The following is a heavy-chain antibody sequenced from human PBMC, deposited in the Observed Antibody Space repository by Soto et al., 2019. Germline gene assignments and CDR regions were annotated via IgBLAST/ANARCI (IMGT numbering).Heavy chain of an antibody. CDR1: GFSLSTSGVG. CDR3: ALILYYYDSSGYYFDY. CDR2: IYWNDDK. V-gene: IGHV2-5*01. D-gene: IGHD3-22*01. J-gene: IGHJ4*02. Sequence: SGPTLANPTQTLTLTCTFSGFSLSTSGVGGGWIRQPPGKALEWLALIYWNDDKRYSPSLKSRLTITKDTSKNQVVLTMTIMDPVDTATYYCALILYYYDSSGYYFDYWGQGTLVTVSS.